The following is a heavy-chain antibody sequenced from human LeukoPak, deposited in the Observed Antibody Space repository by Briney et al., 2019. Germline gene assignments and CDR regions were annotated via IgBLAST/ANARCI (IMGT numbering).Heavy chain of an antibody. V-gene: IGHV3-33*01. CDR3: ALGYCSSTSCYSLDY. Sequence: GGSLRLSCAASGFTFSSYGMHWVRQAPGKGLEWVAVIWSDGSNKYYADSVKGRFTISRDNSKNTLYLQMNSLRAEDTAVYYCALGYCSSTSCYSLDYWGQGTLVTVSS. D-gene: IGHD2-2*01. J-gene: IGHJ4*02. CDR2: IWSDGSNK. CDR1: GFTFSSYG.